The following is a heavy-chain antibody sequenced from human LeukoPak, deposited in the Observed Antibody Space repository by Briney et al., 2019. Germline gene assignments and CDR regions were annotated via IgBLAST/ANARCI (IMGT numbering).Heavy chain of an antibody. CDR3: AKSLLRYFDWFIDY. D-gene: IGHD3-9*01. CDR2: INTDGSVT. J-gene: IGHJ4*02. Sequence: PGGSLRLSCAASGFPFSAYWMHWVRQAPGKGLVWVSTINTDGSVTTHADSVKGRFTISRDNSKNTLYLQMNSLRAEDTAVYYCAKSLLRYFDWFIDYWGRGTPVTVSS. CDR1: GFPFSAYW. V-gene: IGHV3-74*03.